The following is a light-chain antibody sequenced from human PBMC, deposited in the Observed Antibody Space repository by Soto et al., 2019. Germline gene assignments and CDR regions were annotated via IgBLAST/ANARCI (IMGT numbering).Light chain of an antibody. J-gene: IGKJ4*01. V-gene: IGKV1-9*01. Sequence: DIQLTQSPSFLSASVGDRVTITCRASQGISSYLAWYQQKPGKAPKLLIYAASTWQSGVPSRFSGSASGTEFTVTISSLQPEHSATYYCQQLNSYPLAFGGGTKEEIK. CDR2: AAS. CDR1: QGISSY. CDR3: QQLNSYPLA.